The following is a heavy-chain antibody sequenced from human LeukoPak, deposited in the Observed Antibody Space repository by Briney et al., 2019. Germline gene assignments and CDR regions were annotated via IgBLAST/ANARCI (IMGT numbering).Heavy chain of an antibody. J-gene: IGHJ6*02. CDR2: IKQDGSEK. CDR1: GFTFSSYW. D-gene: IGHD1-26*01. Sequence: GGSLRLSCAASGFTFSSYWMSWVRQAPGKGLEWVANIKQDGSEKQYVDSVKGRFAISRDNAENSLYLQMNSLKAEDTAVYYCAKELDSGSYPYYYFYGLDVWGQGTTVTVSS. CDR3: AKELDSGSYPYYYFYGLDV. V-gene: IGHV3-7*01.